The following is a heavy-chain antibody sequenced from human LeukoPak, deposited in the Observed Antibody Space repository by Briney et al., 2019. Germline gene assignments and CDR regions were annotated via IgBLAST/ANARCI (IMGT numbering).Heavy chain of an antibody. CDR2: IYQSGTT. Sequence: PSETLSLTCSVSGYSISSGYYWGWVRQPPGKGLEWIATIYQSGTTHDNPSLKSRVTISVDKSKNQLSLRLMSVTVADTAVYYCARSVYYGSGSYFDYYYYMDVWGRGTTVTVSS. D-gene: IGHD3-10*01. CDR3: ARSVYYGSGSYFDYYYYMDV. J-gene: IGHJ6*03. V-gene: IGHV4-38-2*02. CDR1: GYSISSGYY.